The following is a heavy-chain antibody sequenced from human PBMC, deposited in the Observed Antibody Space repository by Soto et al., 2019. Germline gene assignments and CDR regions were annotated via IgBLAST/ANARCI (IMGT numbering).Heavy chain of an antibody. CDR1: GFSLSTSGVG. V-gene: IGHV2-5*02. Sequence: QITLKESGPTLVKPTQTLTLTCTFSGFSLSTSGVGVGWIRQPPGKALEWLALIYWDDDKRYSPSLKSRLTTTKAPSKNQVVLTMTNMDPVDTATYYCAHRRRPYSGSFYGWFDPWGQGTLVTVSS. CDR2: IYWDDDK. D-gene: IGHD1-26*01. J-gene: IGHJ5*02. CDR3: AHRRRPYSGSFYGWFDP.